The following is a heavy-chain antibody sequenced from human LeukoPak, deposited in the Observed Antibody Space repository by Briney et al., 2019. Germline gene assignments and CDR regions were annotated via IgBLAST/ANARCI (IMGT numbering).Heavy chain of an antibody. CDR1: GGSVSSYY. CDR2: VYYSGST. CDR3: AREANSPTARYWYFDL. J-gene: IGHJ2*01. D-gene: IGHD2-21*01. Sequence: SETLSLTCTVSGGSVSSYYWSWMRQSPGKGLEWIGYVYYSGSTNYNPALKSRVTISLDTSENQFSLKLSSVTAADTAEYYCAREANSPTARYWYFDLWGRGTQVTVSS. V-gene: IGHV4-59*02.